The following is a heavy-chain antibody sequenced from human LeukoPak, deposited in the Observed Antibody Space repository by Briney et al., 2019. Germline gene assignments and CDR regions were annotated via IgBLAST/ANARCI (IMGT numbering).Heavy chain of an antibody. CDR1: NYSISNSLY. V-gene: IGHV4-38-2*02. D-gene: IGHD4-17*01. CDR2: IYRSVST. Sequence: SETLSLTCSGSNYSISNSLYWGWLRQPPGKGLEWIGSIYRSVSTFYNPSLKSRVTISLDTSKNQFSLKLSSVTAADTAVYFCARGTYGYYMDVWGKGTTVTVSS. J-gene: IGHJ6*03. CDR3: ARGTYGYYMDV.